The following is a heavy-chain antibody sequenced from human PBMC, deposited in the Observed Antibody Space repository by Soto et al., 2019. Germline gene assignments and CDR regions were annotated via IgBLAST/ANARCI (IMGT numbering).Heavy chain of an antibody. CDR1: GFNFKKFA. D-gene: IGHD6-19*01. Sequence: EVQLLESGGGVVQPGGSLRLSCVASGFNFKKFAMAWVRQAAGEGLEWVSGISCCGGSASYADSVKGRFSIARDDSKNTVSLQLNSLRVEATAQYYSAMADGQQWMIPHLDNWGQGTLVTVS. CDR3: AMADGQQWMIPHLDN. CDR2: ISCCGGSA. J-gene: IGHJ4*02. V-gene: IGHV3-23*01.